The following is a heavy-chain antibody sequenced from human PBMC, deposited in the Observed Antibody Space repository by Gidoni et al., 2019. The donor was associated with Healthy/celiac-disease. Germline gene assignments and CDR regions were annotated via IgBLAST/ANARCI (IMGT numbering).Heavy chain of an antibody. CDR1: GSPFTSSA. D-gene: IGHD6-13*01. CDR2: INAGNGNT. J-gene: IGHJ4*02. Sequence: QVQPVQSGAGVKKPGAPLTVSGQASGSPFTSSAIHWVSQAPGQRLEWMGWINAGNGNTKYSQKFQGRVTITRDTSASTAYMELSSLRSEDTAVYYCARVGRVAAAGDYWGQGTLVTVSS. CDR3: ARVGRVAAAGDY. V-gene: IGHV1-3*01.